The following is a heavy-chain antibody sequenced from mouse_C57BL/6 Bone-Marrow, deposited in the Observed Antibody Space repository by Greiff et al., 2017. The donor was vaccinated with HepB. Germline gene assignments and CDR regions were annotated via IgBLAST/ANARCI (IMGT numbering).Heavy chain of an antibody. V-gene: IGHV1-64*01. CDR2: IHPNSGST. Sequence: QVQLQQPGAELVKPGASVKLSCKASGYTFTSYWMHWVKQRPGQGLEWIGMIHPNSGSTNYNEKFKSKATLTVDKSSSTAYMQLRSLTSEDSAVYYCARWLLVRTWFAYWGQGTLVTVSA. CDR3: ARWLLVRTWFAY. D-gene: IGHD2-3*01. CDR1: GYTFTSYW. J-gene: IGHJ3*01.